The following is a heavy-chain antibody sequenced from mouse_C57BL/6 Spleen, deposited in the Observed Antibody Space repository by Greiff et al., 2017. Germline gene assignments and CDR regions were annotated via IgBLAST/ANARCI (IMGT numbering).Heavy chain of an antibody. J-gene: IGHJ2*01. Sequence: QVQLKQPGAELVKPGASVKLSCKASGYTFTSYWMHWVKQRPGQGLEWIGMIHPNSGSTNYNEKFKSKATLTVDKSSSTAYMQLSSLTSEDSAVYYCARDSGITTESYWGQGTTLTVSS. CDR3: ARDSGITTESY. D-gene: IGHD1-1*01. CDR2: IHPNSGST. V-gene: IGHV1-64*01. CDR1: GYTFTSYW.